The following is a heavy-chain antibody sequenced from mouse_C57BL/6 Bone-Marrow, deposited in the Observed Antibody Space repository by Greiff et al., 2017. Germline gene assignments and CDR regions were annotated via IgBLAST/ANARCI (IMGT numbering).Heavy chain of an antibody. CDR1: GFNIKDDS. D-gene: IGHD2-1*01. Sequence: EVQLQQSGAELVRPGASVKLSCTASGFNIKDDSMHWVKQRPEQGLEWIGWIDPENGDTEYASKFQGKATITADTSSNTAYLQLSSLTSEDTAVYYCTTGYLLWPHWSQGTTLTVSS. CDR3: TTGYLLWPH. CDR2: IDPENGDT. J-gene: IGHJ2*01. V-gene: IGHV14-4*01.